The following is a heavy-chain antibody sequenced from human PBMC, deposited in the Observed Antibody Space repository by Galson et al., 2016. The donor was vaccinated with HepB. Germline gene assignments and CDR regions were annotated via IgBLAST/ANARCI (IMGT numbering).Heavy chain of an antibody. D-gene: IGHD3-3*01. J-gene: IGHJ6*02. CDR3: ASTIFGVIITAAPKYYYGLDV. CDR2: VIPIFNTT. CDR1: GRTFSSSA. Sequence: SVKVSCKASGRTFSSSAVSWVRQAPGQGLEWMGGVIPIFNTTYFPQKFQGRITITADESTNTAYMGLSSLRSEDTAVYYCASTIFGVIITAAPKYYYGLDVWGQGTTVTVSS. V-gene: IGHV1-69*13.